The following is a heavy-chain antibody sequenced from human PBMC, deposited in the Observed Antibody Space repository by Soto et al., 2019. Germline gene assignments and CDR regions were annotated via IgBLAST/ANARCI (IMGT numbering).Heavy chain of an antibody. Sequence: GGSLRLSCAASGFTFDAYAMHWVRQAPGKGLEWVSGISWNSGSIGYADSVKGRFTISRDNAKNSLYLQMNSLRAEDTALYYCAKDIGDSSGWYESYYFDYWGQGTLVTVSS. CDR3: AKDIGDSSGWYESYYFDY. CDR2: ISWNSGSI. CDR1: GFTFDAYA. V-gene: IGHV3-9*01. D-gene: IGHD6-19*01. J-gene: IGHJ4*02.